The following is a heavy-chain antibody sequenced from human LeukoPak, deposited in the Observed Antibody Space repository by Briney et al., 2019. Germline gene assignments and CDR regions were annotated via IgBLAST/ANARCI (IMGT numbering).Heavy chain of an antibody. J-gene: IGHJ6*02. CDR2: VYYSGRT. V-gene: IGHV4-59*01. CDR1: GGSISSYY. Sequence: SETLSLTCTVSGGSISSYYWSWIRQPPGKGLEWIGYVYYSGRTNYNPSLKSRVTISVDTSKYQFSLKLSSVTAADTAVYYCARTFSESYYYYGMDVWGQGTTVTVSS. D-gene: IGHD1-26*01. CDR3: ARTFSESYYYYGMDV.